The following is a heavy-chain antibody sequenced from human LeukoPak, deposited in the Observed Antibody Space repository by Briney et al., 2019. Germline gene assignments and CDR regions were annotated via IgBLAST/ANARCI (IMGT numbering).Heavy chain of an antibody. CDR3: ARVGYYGSGSYYNVRMGHYFDY. CDR1: GYTFTGYY. Sequence: ASVKVSCKASGYTFTGYYMHWVRQAPGQGLEWMGRINPNSGGTNYAQKFQGRVTMTRDTSITTAYIELSRLRSDDTAVYYCARVGYYGSGSYYNVRMGHYFDYWGQGTLVTVSS. J-gene: IGHJ4*02. V-gene: IGHV1-2*06. CDR2: INPNSGGT. D-gene: IGHD3-10*01.